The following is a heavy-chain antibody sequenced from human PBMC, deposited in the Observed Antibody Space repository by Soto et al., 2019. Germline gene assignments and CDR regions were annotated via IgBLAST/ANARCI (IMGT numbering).Heavy chain of an antibody. D-gene: IGHD3-9*01. Sequence: EVQLVESGGGLVKPGGSLRLSCAASGFTFTRFSMNWVRQAPGKGLEWVSSISTSATYIYYADSVKGRFTISRDNAQNXXYLLMDSLSADDTAVYYCARGDYDILTGYYPSFDYWGQGILVTVSS. CDR1: GFTFTRFS. CDR2: ISTSATYI. CDR3: ARGDYDILTGYYPSFDY. J-gene: IGHJ4*02. V-gene: IGHV3-21*02.